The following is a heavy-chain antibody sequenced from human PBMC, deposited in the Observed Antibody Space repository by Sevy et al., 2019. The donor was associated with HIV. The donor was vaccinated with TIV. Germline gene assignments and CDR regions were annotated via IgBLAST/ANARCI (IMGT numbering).Heavy chain of an antibody. CDR3: ARDCSSSTCLWGLDV. V-gene: IGHV3-7*03. CDR2: IKKDGSER. CDR1: GFTFSSYW. J-gene: IGHJ6*02. Sequence: GGSLRLSRGGSGFTFSSYWMSWVRQAPGKGLEWVANIKKDGSERYYVDSVKGRFTISRDNAKKSLYLQMNSLRTEDTAVYYCARDCSSSTCLWGLDVWGQGTTVTVSS. D-gene: IGHD2-2*01.